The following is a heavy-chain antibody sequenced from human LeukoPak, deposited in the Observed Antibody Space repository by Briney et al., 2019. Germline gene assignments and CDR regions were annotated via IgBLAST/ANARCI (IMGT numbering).Heavy chain of an antibody. CDR2: INSDGSST. J-gene: IGHJ4*02. Sequence: GGSLRLSCAASGFTFSSHWMHWVRQAPGKGLVWVSRINSDGSSTSYADSVKGRFTISRDNAKNTLYLQMNSLRAEDTAVYYCARMYSSSSYYFDYWGQGTLVTVSS. D-gene: IGHD6-6*01. CDR1: GFTFSSHW. V-gene: IGHV3-74*01. CDR3: ARMYSSSSYYFDY.